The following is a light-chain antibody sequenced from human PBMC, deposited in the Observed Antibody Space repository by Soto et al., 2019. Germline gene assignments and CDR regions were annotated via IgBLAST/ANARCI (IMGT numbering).Light chain of an antibody. CDR2: GAS. CDR1: QSVSSSY. V-gene: IGKV3-20*01. J-gene: IGKJ1*01. CDR3: QQYGSSPT. Sequence: IVLTQSPGTLSLSPGERATLSCRASQSVSSSYLAWYQQKPGQAPRILIYGASSRATGIPDRFSGSGSGTDFTLTISRLEPEDFAVYYCQQYGSSPTLGQGTKVDIK.